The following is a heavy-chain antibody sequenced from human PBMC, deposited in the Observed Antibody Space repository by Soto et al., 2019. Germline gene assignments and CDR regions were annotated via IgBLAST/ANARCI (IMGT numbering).Heavy chain of an antibody. V-gene: IGHV3-23*01. CDR1: GFKFSNYA. Sequence: GGSLRLSCAASGFKFSNYAMSWVRQAPGKGLEWVSLISATGGGTYYADSVKGRFTTSRDNSHNTLYLQVHSLTAEDTAVYYCAKDRRAGGNSAFYFDFWGQGAQVTVSS. J-gene: IGHJ4*02. CDR3: AKDRRAGGNSAFYFDF. D-gene: IGHD3-16*01. CDR2: ISATGGGT.